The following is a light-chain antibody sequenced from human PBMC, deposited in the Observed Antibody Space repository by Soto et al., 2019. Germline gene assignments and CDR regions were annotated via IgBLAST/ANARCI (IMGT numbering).Light chain of an antibody. Sequence: DVVMTQSPLSLPVTLGQPASISCRSSQSLIHSDGNTYLSWFQQRPGQSPRRLIYEVSDRDSGVLDRFTGSGSGTDVTLKIRRVEAEDDGVYYCMLGPHWPWTFGQGTEVEIK. CDR3: MLGPHWPWT. CDR2: EVS. CDR1: QSLIHSDGNTY. J-gene: IGKJ1*01. V-gene: IGKV2-30*02.